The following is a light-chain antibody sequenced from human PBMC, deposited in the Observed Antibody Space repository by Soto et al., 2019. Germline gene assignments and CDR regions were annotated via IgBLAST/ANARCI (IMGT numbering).Light chain of an antibody. CDR2: GAS. CDR3: QQYGSSPRT. Sequence: EFVLTQSPGTLSLSPGERATLSCRASQSVTSGYLAWYQQKPGQAPRLLIYGASTRATGIPDRFSGSGSGTDFTLTISRLEPEDFAVYYCQQYGSSPRTFGQGTKVDIK. CDR1: QSVTSGY. V-gene: IGKV3-20*01. J-gene: IGKJ1*01.